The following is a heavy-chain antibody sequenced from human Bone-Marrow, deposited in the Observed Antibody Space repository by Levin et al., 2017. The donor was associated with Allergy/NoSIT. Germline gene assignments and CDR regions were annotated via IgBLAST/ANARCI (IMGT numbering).Heavy chain of an antibody. J-gene: IGHJ6*02. D-gene: IGHD7-27*01. CDR1: GSSISGYY. CDR2: IYYSGST. Sequence: SETLSLTCTVSGSSISGYYWSWIRQPPGKGLEWIGYIYYSGSTKYNPSLKSRVTISVDTSKNQFSLKLSSVTAADTAVYYCARDRTITTTGETYYYGMDVWGQGTTVTVSS. V-gene: IGHV4-59*01. CDR3: ARDRTITTTGETYYYGMDV.